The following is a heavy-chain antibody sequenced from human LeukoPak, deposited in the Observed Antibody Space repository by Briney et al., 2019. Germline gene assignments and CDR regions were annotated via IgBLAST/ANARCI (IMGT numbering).Heavy chain of an antibody. CDR1: GYSFTSYW. V-gene: IGHV5-51*01. CDR2: IYPGDSDT. J-gene: IGHJ4*02. CDR3: ARLQLLPYFHFDY. D-gene: IGHD2-2*01. Sequence: GESLKISCKGSGYSFTSYWIGWVRQMPGKGLEWMGIIYPGDSDTRYSPSFQVQVTISADKSIGTAYLQWSSLKASDTAMYYCARLQLLPYFHFDYWGQGTLVTVSS.